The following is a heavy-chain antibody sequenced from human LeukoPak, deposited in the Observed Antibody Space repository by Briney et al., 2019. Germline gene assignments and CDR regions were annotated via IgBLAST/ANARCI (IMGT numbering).Heavy chain of an antibody. V-gene: IGHV4-61*02. CDR3: ARVGGYYGSGSYY. J-gene: IGHJ4*02. D-gene: IGHD3-10*01. CDR2: IYTSGST. Sequence: SETLSLTCTVSGGSISSGSYYWSWIRQPAGKGLEWIGRIYTSGSTNYNPSLKSRVTISVDTSKNQFSLKLSSVTAADTAVYYCARVGGYYGSGSYYWGQGTLVTVSS. CDR1: GGSISSGSYY.